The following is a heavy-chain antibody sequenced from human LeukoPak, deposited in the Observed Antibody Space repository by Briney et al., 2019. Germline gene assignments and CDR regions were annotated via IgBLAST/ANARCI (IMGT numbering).Heavy chain of an antibody. J-gene: IGHJ6*02. Sequence: PSETLSLTCAVYGGSFSGYYWSWIRQPPGKGLEWIGEINHSGSTNYNPSLKSRVTISVDTSKNQFSLKLSSVTAADTAVYYCARGRDSSSSGWAPNVTPYYYYGMDVWGRGTTVTVSS. CDR1: GGSFSGYY. D-gene: IGHD6-6*01. CDR2: INHSGST. V-gene: IGHV4-34*01. CDR3: ARGRDSSSSGWAPNVTPYYYYGMDV.